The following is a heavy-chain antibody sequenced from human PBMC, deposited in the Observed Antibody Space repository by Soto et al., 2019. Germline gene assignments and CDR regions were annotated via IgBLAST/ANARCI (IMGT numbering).Heavy chain of an antibody. D-gene: IGHD1-1*01. V-gene: IGHV3-21*01. J-gene: IGHJ5*02. CDR2: ISSSSSYI. CDR1: GFTFSSYS. CDR3: ARDRGSLNDYFDP. Sequence: PGGSLRLSCAASGFTFSSYSMNWVRQAPGKGLEWVSSISSSSSYIYYADSVKGRFTISRDNAKNSLYLQMNSLRAEDTAVYYCARDRGSLNDYFDPWGQGTLVTVSS.